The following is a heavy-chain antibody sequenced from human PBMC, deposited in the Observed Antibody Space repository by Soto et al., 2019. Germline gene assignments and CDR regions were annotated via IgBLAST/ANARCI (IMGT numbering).Heavy chain of an antibody. Sequence: QLQLQESGSGLVKPSQTLSLTCAVSGASISSGGYSWSWIRQPPGKGLEWIGYIYHSGSPYYNPSLKCRVTITGDQSKNQFPPKLSSVTAADTAVYFCARWGDAFDIWGQGTMVTVSS. CDR1: GASISSGGYS. J-gene: IGHJ3*02. V-gene: IGHV4-30-2*01. CDR3: ARWGDAFDI. CDR2: IYHSGSP. D-gene: IGHD3-16*01.